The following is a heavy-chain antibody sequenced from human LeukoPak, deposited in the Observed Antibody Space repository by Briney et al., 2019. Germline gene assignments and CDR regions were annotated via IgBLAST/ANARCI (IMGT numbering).Heavy chain of an antibody. CDR1: AFSDKSNY. V-gene: IGHV3-53*01. CDR2: SYSGGST. J-gene: IGHJ4*02. D-gene: IGHD2-8*02. CDR3: ASRHCSGENCYAGPLDF. Sequence: GGPMRLSCVASAFSDKSNYMSWVRQAPGKGLEWVSVSYSGGSTYYEDSVKGRFTVSSDVSKNTLYLQMNNLRGEDTAVYYCASRHCSGENCYAGPLDFWGQGIQVTVSS.